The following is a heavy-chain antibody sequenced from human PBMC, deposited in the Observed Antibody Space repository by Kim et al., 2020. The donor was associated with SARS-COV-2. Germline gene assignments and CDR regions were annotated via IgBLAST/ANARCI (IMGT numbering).Heavy chain of an antibody. Sequence: SETLSLTCTVSGGSISSSSYYWGWIRQPPGKGLEWIGSIYYSGSTYYNPSLKSRVTISVDTSKNQFSLKLSSVTAADTAVYYCARHRHGYSSSWYGPLYYFDYWGQGTLVTVSS. J-gene: IGHJ4*02. V-gene: IGHV4-39*01. CDR3: ARHRHGYSSSWYGPLYYFDY. CDR2: IYYSGST. CDR1: GGSISSSSYY. D-gene: IGHD6-13*01.